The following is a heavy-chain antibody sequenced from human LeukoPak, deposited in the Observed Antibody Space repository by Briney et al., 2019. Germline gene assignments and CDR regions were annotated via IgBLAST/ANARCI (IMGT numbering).Heavy chain of an antibody. D-gene: IGHD3-22*01. CDR1: GFTFSSYC. Sequence: PGGSLRLFCAASGFTFSSYCMNWVRQDPGKGLEWVLSISSSSSYIYYADSVKGRFTISRDNAKNSLYLQMNSLRAEYTAVYYCARGVGYYDSSGYIDFWGQGTLVTVSS. CDR2: ISSSSSYI. J-gene: IGHJ4*02. CDR3: ARGVGYYDSSGYIDF. V-gene: IGHV3-21*01.